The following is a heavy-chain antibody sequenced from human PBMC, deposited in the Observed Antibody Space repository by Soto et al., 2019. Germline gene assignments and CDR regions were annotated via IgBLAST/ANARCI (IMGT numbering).Heavy chain of an antibody. Sequence: TGASLRLSCAASGFTVSSNYMSWVRQAPGKGLEWVSVIYSGGSTYYADSVKGRFTISRDNSKNTLYLQMNSLRAEDTAVYYCARDFVSDDIFWGQGTLVTVSS. J-gene: IGHJ4*02. D-gene: IGHD3-9*01. CDR2: IYSGGST. CDR1: GFTVSSNY. V-gene: IGHV3-66*01. CDR3: ARDFVSDDIF.